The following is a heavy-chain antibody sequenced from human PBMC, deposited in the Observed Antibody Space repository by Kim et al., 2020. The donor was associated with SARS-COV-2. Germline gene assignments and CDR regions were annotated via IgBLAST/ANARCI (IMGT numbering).Heavy chain of an antibody. Sequence: ADSVKGRFTISRDNSKNTLYLQMNSLRAEDTAVYYCARDISLYDSSGIDYWGQGTLVTVSS. V-gene: IGHV3-30*01. J-gene: IGHJ4*02. CDR3: ARDISLYDSSGIDY. D-gene: IGHD3-22*01.